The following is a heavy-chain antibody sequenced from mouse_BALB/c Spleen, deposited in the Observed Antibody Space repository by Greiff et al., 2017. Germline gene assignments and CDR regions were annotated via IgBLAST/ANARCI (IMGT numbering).Heavy chain of an antibody. CDR3: ARGSSPYFDY. V-gene: IGHV5-6-3*01. D-gene: IGHD1-1*01. CDR1: GFTFSSYG. CDR2: INSNGGST. J-gene: IGHJ2*01. Sequence: DVKLVESGGGLVQPGGSLKLSCAASGFTFSSYGMSWVRQTPDKRLELVATINSNGGSTYYPDSVKGRFTISRDNAKNTLYLQMSSLKSEDTAMYYCARGSSPYFDYWGQGTTLTVSS.